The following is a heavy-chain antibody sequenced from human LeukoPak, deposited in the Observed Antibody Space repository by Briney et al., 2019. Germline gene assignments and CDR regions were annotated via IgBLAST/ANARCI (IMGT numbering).Heavy chain of an antibody. CDR1: GASISSFH. V-gene: IGHV4-4*07. CDR3: ARKDGDY. J-gene: IGHJ4*02. CDR2: IYSSGST. Sequence: SETLSLTCTVSGASISSFHWTWIRQLAGKGLEWIGLIYSSGSTIYNPSLKSRAAMSVDMTKNQLSLKLSSVTAADTAMYYCARKDGDYWGQGTLVTVSS.